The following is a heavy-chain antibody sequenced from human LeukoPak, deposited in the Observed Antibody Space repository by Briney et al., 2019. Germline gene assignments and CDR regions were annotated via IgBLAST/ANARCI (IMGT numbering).Heavy chain of an antibody. CDR2: ISYDGSNK. D-gene: IGHD6-13*01. J-gene: IGHJ5*02. CDR1: GFTFSSYA. Sequence: GGSLRLSCAASGFTFSSYAMHWVRQAPGKGLEWGAVISYDGSNKYYADSVKGRFTISRDNSKNTLYLQMNSLRAEDTAVYYCARGRPGAAAGISNPWGQGTLVTVSS. V-gene: IGHV3-30*04. CDR3: ARGRPGAAAGISNP.